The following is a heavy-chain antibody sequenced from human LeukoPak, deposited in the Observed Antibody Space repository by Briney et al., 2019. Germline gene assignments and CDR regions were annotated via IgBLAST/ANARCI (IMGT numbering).Heavy chain of an antibody. J-gene: IGHJ4*02. CDR2: ISGYNGDI. D-gene: IGHD5-24*01. V-gene: IGHV1-18*01. CDR1: GYTXTNYG. CDR3: ARVLSREGYFDY. Sequence: GASVTVSCKASGYTXTNYGINWVRQAPGQGLEWMGWISGYNGDINYAQRLQGRVTMTTDTSTSTAYMELRSLSSDDTAVYYCARVLSREGYFDYWGQGTLVTVSS.